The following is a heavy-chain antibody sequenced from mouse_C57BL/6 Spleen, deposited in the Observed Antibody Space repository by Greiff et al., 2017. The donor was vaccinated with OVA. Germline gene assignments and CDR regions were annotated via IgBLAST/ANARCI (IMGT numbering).Heavy chain of an antibody. CDR3: ARWSGTGFDY. Sequence: EVKLVESGGGLVQPGGSLSLSCAASGFTFTDYYMSWVRQPPGKALEWLGFIRNKANGYTTEYSASVKGRFTISRDNSQSILYLQMNALRAEDSATYYCARWSGTGFDYWGQGTTLTVSS. V-gene: IGHV7-3*01. J-gene: IGHJ2*01. D-gene: IGHD4-1*01. CDR2: IRNKANGYTT. CDR1: GFTFTDYY.